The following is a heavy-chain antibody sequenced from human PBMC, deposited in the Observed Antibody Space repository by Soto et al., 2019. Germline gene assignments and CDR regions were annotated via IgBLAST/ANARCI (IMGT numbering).Heavy chain of an antibody. V-gene: IGHV3-74*01. D-gene: IGHD2-21*02. J-gene: IGHJ3*01. CDR1: GFTFNYYW. CDR2: IHTDGSST. CDR3: ARGDKGGFDL. Sequence: EVQLVESEGGLVQRGGSLRLSCAASGFTFNYYWMHWVRQAPGQGLVWVSHIHTDGSSTTYADAVKGLFTISRDHAKNTLYLQMNSLRAEDTAVYYCARGDKGGFDLWGQGTTVTVSS.